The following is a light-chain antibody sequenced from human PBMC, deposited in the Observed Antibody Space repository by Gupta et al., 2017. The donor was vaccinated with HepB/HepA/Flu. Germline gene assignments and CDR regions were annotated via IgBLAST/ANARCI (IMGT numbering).Light chain of an antibody. J-gene: IGKJ3*01. V-gene: IGKV2-28*01. CDR1: QSLLHSNGYNY. Sequence: VLTQSLLSLSVTPGEPASISCRSSQSLLHSNGYNYLDWYLQKPGQSPQLLIYLGSNRASGVPDRFSGSGSGTDFTLKISRVEAEDVGVYYCRQALQTPLTFGRGTKVDIK. CDR3: RQALQTPLT. CDR2: LGS.